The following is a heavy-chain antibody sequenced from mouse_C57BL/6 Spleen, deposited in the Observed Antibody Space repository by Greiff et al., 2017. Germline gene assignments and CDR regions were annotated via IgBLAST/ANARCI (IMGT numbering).Heavy chain of an antibody. D-gene: IGHD1-1*02. J-gene: IGHJ4*01. CDR3: ARDYLYAMDY. V-gene: IGHV1-69*01. CDR2: IDPSDSYT. Sequence: QVQLQQPGAELVMPGASVKLSCKASGYTFTSYWMHWVNQRPGQGLEWIGEIDPSDSYTNYNQKFKGKSTLTVDKSSSTAYMQLSSLTSEDSAVYYCARDYLYAMDYWGQGTSVTVSS. CDR1: GYTFTSYW.